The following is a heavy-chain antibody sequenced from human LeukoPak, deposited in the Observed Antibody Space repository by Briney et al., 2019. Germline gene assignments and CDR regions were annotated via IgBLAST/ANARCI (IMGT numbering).Heavy chain of an antibody. Sequence: SETLSLTCAVYGGSFSGYYWSWIRQPPGKGLEWIGEINHSGSTNYNPSLKSRVTISVDTSKNQFSLKLSSVTAADTAVYYCASVRVYGGYNGRWGQGTLVTVSS. CDR1: GGSFSGYY. J-gene: IGHJ4*02. CDR2: INHSGST. V-gene: IGHV4-34*01. CDR3: ASVRVYGGYNGR. D-gene: IGHD5-12*01.